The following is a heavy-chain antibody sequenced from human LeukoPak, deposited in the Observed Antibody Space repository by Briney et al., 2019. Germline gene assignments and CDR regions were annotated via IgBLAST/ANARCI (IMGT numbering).Heavy chain of an antibody. CDR3: AKDLQVSSAYHFDY. V-gene: IGHV3-23*01. Sequence: GGSLRLSCAASGFTFSWYAMSWVRQAPGKGLEWVSAISGSAGSPHYADSVRGRFTISRDNSRNTLYLQMNSLRAEDTAVYYCAKDLQVSSAYHFDYWGQGTLVSVSS. D-gene: IGHD6-19*01. J-gene: IGHJ4*02. CDR1: GFTFSWYA. CDR2: ISGSAGSP.